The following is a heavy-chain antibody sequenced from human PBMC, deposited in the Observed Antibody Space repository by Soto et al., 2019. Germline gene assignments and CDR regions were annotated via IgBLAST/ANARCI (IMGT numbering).Heavy chain of an antibody. D-gene: IGHD1-1*01. V-gene: IGHV3-9*01. CDR2: ISWNSGSI. Sequence: EVQLVESGGGLVQPGRSLRLSCAASGFTFDDYAMHWVRQAPGKGLEWVSGISWNSGSIGYADSVKGRFTISRDNAKNTLYLQMNRLRAEDTALYYCAKDIREVQGDAFDIWGQGTMVTVSS. CDR1: GFTFDDYA. CDR3: AKDIREVQGDAFDI. J-gene: IGHJ3*02.